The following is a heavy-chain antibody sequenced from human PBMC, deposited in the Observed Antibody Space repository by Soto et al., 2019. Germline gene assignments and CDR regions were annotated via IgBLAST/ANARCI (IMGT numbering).Heavy chain of an antibody. CDR3: AKGRLGDLDEVFEY. Sequence: QVQLVESGGGVVKPGKSLRLSCGASGFIFSTYGMHWVRQAPGKGLEWVAVISYDGKDKYYADSVKGRFTISRDNSKNTLYLQMHSLRDEDTAVYYCAKGRLGDLDEVFEYWGQGTLVTVSS. D-gene: IGHD2-21*02. V-gene: IGHV3-30*18. J-gene: IGHJ4*02. CDR2: ISYDGKDK. CDR1: GFIFSTYG.